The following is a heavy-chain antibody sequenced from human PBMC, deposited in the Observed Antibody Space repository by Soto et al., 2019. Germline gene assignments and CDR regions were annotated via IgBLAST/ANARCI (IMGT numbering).Heavy chain of an antibody. V-gene: IGHV1-18*01. J-gene: IGHJ6*02. CDR3: ARDPYHVLMVNAPKLDGMDV. CDR2: ISTYNGNT. D-gene: IGHD2-8*01. CDR1: GYTFTTYD. Sequence: QVQLVQSGAEVKKPGASVKVSCKASGYTFTTYDISWVRQAPGQGLEWMGRISTYNGNTNYPQSLQGRLTMTTDTSTTTAYMELRNLRSDDTAVYYCARDPYHVLMVNAPKLDGMDVWGQGTTVTVSS.